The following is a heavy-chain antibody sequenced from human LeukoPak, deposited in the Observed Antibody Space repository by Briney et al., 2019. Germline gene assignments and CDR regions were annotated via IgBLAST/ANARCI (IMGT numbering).Heavy chain of an antibody. D-gene: IGHD1-14*01. J-gene: IGHJ6*02. CDR1: GGTFSSYA. V-gene: IGHV1-69*13. CDR3: ASLGVSPNRVGMDV. CDR2: IIPIFGTA. Sequence: ASVKVSCKASGGTFSSYAISWVRQAPGQGLEWMGGIIPIFGTANYAQKFQGRVTITADESTSTAYMELSSLRSEDTAVYYCASLGVSPNRVGMDVWGQGTTVTVSS.